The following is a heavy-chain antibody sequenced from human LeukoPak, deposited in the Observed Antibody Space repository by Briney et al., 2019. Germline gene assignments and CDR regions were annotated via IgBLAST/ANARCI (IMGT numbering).Heavy chain of an antibody. D-gene: IGHD2-15*01. Sequence: GGSLRLSCAASGFTFSSYAMSWVRQAPGKGLEWVSAISGSGGSTYYADSVKGRFTISRDNSKNTLYLQMNGLRAEDTAVYYCAKDRRLVVVAHFDYWGQGTLVTVSS. V-gene: IGHV3-23*01. CDR2: ISGSGGST. CDR1: GFTFSSYA. J-gene: IGHJ4*02. CDR3: AKDRRLVVVAHFDY.